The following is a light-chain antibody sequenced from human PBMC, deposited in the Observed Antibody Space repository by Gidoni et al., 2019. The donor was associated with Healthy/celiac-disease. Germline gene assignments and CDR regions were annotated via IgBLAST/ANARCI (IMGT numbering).Light chain of an antibody. CDR1: QGISSY. CDR2: AAS. V-gene: IGKV1-9*01. Sequence: IQLTQSPSSLSASVGDRVTITCRASQGISSYLAWYQQKPGKAPKLLIYAASTLQSGVPSRFSGSGSGTDFTLTLRSLQPEDFASYYCQQLNSYPRTFGQGTKVEIK. CDR3: QQLNSYPRT. J-gene: IGKJ1*01.